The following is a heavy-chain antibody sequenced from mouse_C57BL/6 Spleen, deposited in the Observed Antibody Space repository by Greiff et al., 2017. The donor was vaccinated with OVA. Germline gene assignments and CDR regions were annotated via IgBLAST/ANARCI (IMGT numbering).Heavy chain of an antibody. J-gene: IGHJ1*03. CDR3: ARKDDSNPPFDV. Sequence: VQLQQSGPELVKPGASVKIPCKASGYTFTDYNMDWVKQSHGKSLEWIGDINPNNGGTIYNQKFKGKATLTVDKSSSTAYMELRSLTSEDTAVYYCARKDDSNPPFDVWGTGTTVTVSS. CDR1: GYTFTDYN. V-gene: IGHV1-18*01. CDR2: INPNNGGT. D-gene: IGHD2-5*01.